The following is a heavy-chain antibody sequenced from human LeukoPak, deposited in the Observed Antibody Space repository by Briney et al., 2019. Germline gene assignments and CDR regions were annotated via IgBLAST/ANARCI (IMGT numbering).Heavy chain of an antibody. V-gene: IGHV3-43*02. CDR1: GFTFDDYA. Sequence: GGSLRLSCAASGFTFDDYAMHWVRQAPGKGLEWVSLISGDGGSTYYADSVKGRFTISRDNSKNSPYLQMNSLRTEDTALYYCATYGMDVWGQGTTVTVSS. CDR3: ATYGMDV. CDR2: ISGDGGST. J-gene: IGHJ6*02.